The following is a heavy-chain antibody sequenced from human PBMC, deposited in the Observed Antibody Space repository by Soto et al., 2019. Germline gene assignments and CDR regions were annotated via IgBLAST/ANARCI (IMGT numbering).Heavy chain of an antibody. D-gene: IGHD3-10*01. Sequence: EAQLLESGGGLVQPGESLRLSCTASGFTFRKYAMNWVRQAPGKGLEWVSSIGAGGGDTYYADSVKGRFTISRDDSKSTLFLQMNSLRAEDTALYYCAKDRMSYNSVWDPFDICGQGTMVTVSS. CDR3: AKDRMSYNSVWDPFDI. V-gene: IGHV3-23*01. J-gene: IGHJ3*02. CDR2: IGAGGGDT. CDR1: GFTFRKYA.